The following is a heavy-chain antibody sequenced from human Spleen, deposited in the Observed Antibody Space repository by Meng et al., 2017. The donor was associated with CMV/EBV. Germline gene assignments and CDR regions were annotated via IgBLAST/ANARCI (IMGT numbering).Heavy chain of an antibody. D-gene: IGHD2-15*01. V-gene: IGHV4-39*02. Sequence: ESLKISCTVSGGSISRSTSYWGWIRQPPEKGLEWIGSIHYSGSTYYNPSLKSRVTISVDTSKNHFSLKLNSVTAADTAVYYCARALRGYCSGGSCYTYYFDYWGQGTLVTVSS. CDR2: IHYSGST. CDR3: ARALRGYCSGGSCYTYYFDY. J-gene: IGHJ4*02. CDR1: GGSISRSTSY.